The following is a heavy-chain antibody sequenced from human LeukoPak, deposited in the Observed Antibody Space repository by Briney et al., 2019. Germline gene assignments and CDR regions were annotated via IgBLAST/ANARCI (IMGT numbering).Heavy chain of an antibody. V-gene: IGHV4-39*07. CDR1: GGSISSSSYY. Sequence: NASETLSLTCTVSGGSISSSSYYWGWIRQPPGKGQEWIGSIYYSGSTYYNPSLKSRVTISVDTSKNQFSLKLSSVTAADTAVYYCARDSTSLSPYYFDYWGQGTLVTVSS. D-gene: IGHD2/OR15-2a*01. J-gene: IGHJ4*02. CDR3: ARDSTSLSPYYFDY. CDR2: IYYSGST.